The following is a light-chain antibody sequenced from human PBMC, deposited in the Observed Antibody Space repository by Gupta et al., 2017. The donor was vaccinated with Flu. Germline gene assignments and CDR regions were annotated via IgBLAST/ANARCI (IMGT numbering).Light chain of an antibody. CDR2: GNF. V-gene: IGLV1-40*01. J-gene: IGLJ1*01. CDR1: TSNIGTNYD. CDR3: QYFDSSLNAEF. Sequence: SVLTQPPSVSGAPGQRVTISCTGTTSNIGTNYDVQWYQHLPETAPKLLMYGNFDRPSGVPDRFSGSKSGISASLAITVLQADDEADYYCQYFDSSLNAEFFGTGTKVTVL.